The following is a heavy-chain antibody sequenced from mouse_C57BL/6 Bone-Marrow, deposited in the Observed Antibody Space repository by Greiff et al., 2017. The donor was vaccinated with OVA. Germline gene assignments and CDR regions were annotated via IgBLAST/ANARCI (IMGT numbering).Heavy chain of an antibody. CDR2: ISSGGSYI. J-gene: IGHJ3*01. CDR1: GFTFSSYG. Sequence: DVKLVESGGDLVKPGGSLKLSCAASGFTFSSYGMSWVRQTPDKRLEWVATISSGGSYIYYPDRVKGRFTISRDNAKNTLYLQISSLKSEDTAMYYCASLYDGFPWFAYWGQGTLVTVSA. V-gene: IGHV5-6*02. CDR3: ASLYDGFPWFAY. D-gene: IGHD2-3*01.